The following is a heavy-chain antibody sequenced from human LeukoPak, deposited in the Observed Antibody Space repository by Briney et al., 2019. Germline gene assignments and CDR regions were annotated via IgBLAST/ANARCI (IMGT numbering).Heavy chain of an antibody. CDR3: AKDYVTWFGEISGGSED. V-gene: IGHV3-23*01. D-gene: IGHD3-10*01. CDR2: ISGSGGST. J-gene: IGHJ4*02. CDR1: GFTFSSYA. Sequence: PGGSLRLSCAASGFTFSSYAMSWVRQAPGKGLEWVSAISGSGGSTYYADSVKGRFTISRDNSKNTLYLQMNSLRAEDTAVYYCAKDYVTWFGEISGGSEDWGQGILVTVSS.